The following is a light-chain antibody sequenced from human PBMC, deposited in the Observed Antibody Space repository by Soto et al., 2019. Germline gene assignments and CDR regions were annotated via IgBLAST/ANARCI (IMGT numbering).Light chain of an antibody. V-gene: IGKV3-20*01. CDR3: QQYGSSPQT. J-gene: IGKJ1*01. Sequence: EIVLTQSPGTLSLSPGERATLSCRASQSVSSSYLAWYQQKPGQAPRLLIYDASSRATGIPDRFSGSGSGTDFRLTISRLEPEDFAVYYCQQYGSSPQTFGQGTKVEIK. CDR1: QSVSSSY. CDR2: DAS.